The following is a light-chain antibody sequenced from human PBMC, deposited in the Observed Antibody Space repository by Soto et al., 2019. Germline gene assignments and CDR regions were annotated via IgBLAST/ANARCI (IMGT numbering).Light chain of an antibody. V-gene: IGLV2-8*01. J-gene: IGLJ2*01. Sequence: QSVLTQPPSASGSPGQSVTISCTGTRGDIGGYNYVPWYQQHPGKAPKLMIYEVSKRPSGVPDRFSGSKSGNTASLTVSGLQAEDEADYYCSSYGGSNNLIFGGGTKLTVL. CDR2: EVS. CDR3: SSYGGSNNLI. CDR1: RGDIGGYNY.